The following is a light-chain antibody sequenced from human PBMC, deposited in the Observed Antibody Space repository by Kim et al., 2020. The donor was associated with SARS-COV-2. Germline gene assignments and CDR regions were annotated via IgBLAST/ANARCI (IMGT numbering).Light chain of an antibody. CDR2: SSY. V-gene: IGLV1-44*01. CDR1: SSNIGTNP. Sequence: SELTQPPSASGTPGQTVTISCSGSSSNIGTNPVNWYQQLPGTAPKLLIYSSYQRPSGVPDRFSASKSGTSASPAISGLQSEDEADYYCAAWDDSLDGVV. CDR3: AAWDDSLDGVV. J-gene: IGLJ2*01.